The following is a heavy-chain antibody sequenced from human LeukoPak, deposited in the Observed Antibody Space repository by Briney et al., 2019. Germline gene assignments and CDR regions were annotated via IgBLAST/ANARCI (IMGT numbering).Heavy chain of an antibody. V-gene: IGHV4-39*07. J-gene: IGHJ3*02. CDR3: ARAQGPHSFTIDAFDI. CDR2: IYYSGST. CDR1: APSISSSSYY. Sequence: SQTLSLTCTVSAPSISSSSYYWGWIRQPPGKGLEWIGSIYYSGSTYYNPSLKSRVTISVDTSKNQFSLKLSSVTAADTAVYYCARAQGPHSFTIDAFDIWGQGTMVTVSS. D-gene: IGHD5-24*01.